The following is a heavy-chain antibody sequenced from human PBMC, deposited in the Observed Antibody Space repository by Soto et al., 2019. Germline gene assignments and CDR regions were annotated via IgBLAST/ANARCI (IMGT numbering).Heavy chain of an antibody. J-gene: IGHJ6*02. Sequence: EVQLLESGGGLVQPGGSLRLSCAASGFTFSSYAMSWVRQAPGKGLEWVSAISGSGGSTYYADSVKGRFTISRDNSKNTLYLQMNSLRAEDTAVYYCAKVKKHGGWYLGHSDSRYYYYGMDVWGQGTTVTVSS. V-gene: IGHV3-23*01. CDR3: AKVKKHGGWYLGHSDSRYYYYGMDV. CDR1: GFTFSSYA. D-gene: IGHD6-19*01. CDR2: ISGSGGST.